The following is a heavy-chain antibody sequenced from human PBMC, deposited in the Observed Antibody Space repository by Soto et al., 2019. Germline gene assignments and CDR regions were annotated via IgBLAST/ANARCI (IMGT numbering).Heavy chain of an antibody. Sequence: SETLSLTCTVSGVSISSYYWSWIRQPPGKGLEWIGYIYYSGSTNYNPSLKSRVTISVDTSKNQFSLKLSSVTAADTAVYYCAAQRDSSGWYSWFDPWGQGTLVTVSS. J-gene: IGHJ5*02. CDR2: IYYSGST. V-gene: IGHV4-59*01. D-gene: IGHD6-19*01. CDR1: GVSISSYY. CDR3: AAQRDSSGWYSWFDP.